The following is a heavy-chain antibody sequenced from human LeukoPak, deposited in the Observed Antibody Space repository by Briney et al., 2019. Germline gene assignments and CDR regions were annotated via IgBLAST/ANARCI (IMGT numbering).Heavy chain of an antibody. Sequence: ASVKVSCKASGYTFTSYYMHWVRQAPGQGLEWMGIINPSGGSTSYAQKFQGRVTMTRDTSTGTVYMELSSLRSEDTAVYYCARGAVAGTLTSGYYMDVWGKGTTVTVSS. D-gene: IGHD6-19*01. V-gene: IGHV1-46*01. J-gene: IGHJ6*03. CDR2: INPSGGST. CDR3: ARGAVAGTLTSGYYMDV. CDR1: GYTFTSYY.